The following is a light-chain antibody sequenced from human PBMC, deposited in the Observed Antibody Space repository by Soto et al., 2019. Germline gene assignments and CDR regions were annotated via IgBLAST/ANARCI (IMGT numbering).Light chain of an antibody. CDR3: QQYGASPWT. CDR2: DTS. V-gene: IGKV3-20*01. CDR1: QSVSSSH. J-gene: IGKJ1*01. Sequence: EVELTQSPGTLSLSPGERATLSCRASQSVSSSHLAWYQQKRGQAPRLLIYDTSTRATGIPDRFSGSGSGTDFTLTISRLEPEDFAVYHCQQYGASPWTFGQGTKVEVK.